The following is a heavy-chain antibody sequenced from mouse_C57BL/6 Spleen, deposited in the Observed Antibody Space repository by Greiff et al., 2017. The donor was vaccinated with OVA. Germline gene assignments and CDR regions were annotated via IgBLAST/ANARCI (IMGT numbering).Heavy chain of an antibody. CDR1: GYAFSSSW. CDR3: ARYRNSYAMDY. V-gene: IGHV1-82*01. D-gene: IGHD2-1*01. Sequence: SGPELVKPGASVKISCKASGYAFSSSWMNWVKQRPGKGLEWIGRIYPGDGDTNYNGKFKGKATLTADKSSSTAYMQLSSLTSEDSAVYFCARYRNSYAMDYWGQGTSVTVSS. J-gene: IGHJ4*01. CDR2: IYPGDGDT.